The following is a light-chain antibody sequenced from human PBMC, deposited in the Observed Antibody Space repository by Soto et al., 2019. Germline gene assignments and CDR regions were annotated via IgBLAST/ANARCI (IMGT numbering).Light chain of an antibody. CDR2: EGT. V-gene: IGLV2-23*01. Sequence: QSALTQPASVSGSPGQSITISCTGTSSDIGSYNLVSWYQQHPGKAPKLMIYEGTKRSSGVSNRFSGSKSGNTASLTISGLQTEDEADDYCCSYAGSSTSVFGGGTKVTVL. J-gene: IGLJ2*01. CDR1: SSDIGSYNL. CDR3: CSYAGSSTSV.